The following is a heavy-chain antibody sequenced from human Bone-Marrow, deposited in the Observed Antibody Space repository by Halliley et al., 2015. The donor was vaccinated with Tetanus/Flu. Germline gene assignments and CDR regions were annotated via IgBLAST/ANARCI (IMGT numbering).Heavy chain of an antibody. D-gene: IGHD1-1*01. CDR3: ATSTTGLALSGGDYFDS. V-gene: IGHV5-51*01. J-gene: IGHJ4*02. Sequence: ISPGDSDTRYSPPFQGQVRISADKSISTAYLQWSSLKPSDTAMYYCATSTTGLALSGGDYFDSWGQGTLVTVSS. CDR2: ISPGDSDT.